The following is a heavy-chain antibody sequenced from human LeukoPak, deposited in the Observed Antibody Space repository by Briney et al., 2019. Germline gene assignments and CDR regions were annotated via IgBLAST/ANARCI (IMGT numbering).Heavy chain of an antibody. D-gene: IGHD6-13*01. V-gene: IGHV4-59*01. Sequence: SSETLSLTCTVSGGSIRSYYWSWIRQPPGKGLEWIGYIYYSGSTNYNPSLKSRVTISVDTSKNQFSLKLSSVTAADTAVCYCARDLAAAGGGFDYWGQGTLVTVSS. CDR1: GGSIRSYY. CDR2: IYYSGST. CDR3: ARDLAAAGGGFDY. J-gene: IGHJ4*02.